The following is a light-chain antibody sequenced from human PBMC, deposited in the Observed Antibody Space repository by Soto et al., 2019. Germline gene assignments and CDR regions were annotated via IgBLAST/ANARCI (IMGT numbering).Light chain of an antibody. J-gene: IGLJ1*01. Sequence: QSVLTQPASVSGSPGQSITISCTGTSSDVGGYNYVSWYQQHPGKAPKFMIYDVSNRPSGVSNRFSGSKSGNTASLTISGLQAEDEADYYCCSYTTSNTNQIVFGTGTKLTVL. CDR2: DVS. CDR3: CSYTTSNTNQIV. CDR1: SSDVGGYNY. V-gene: IGLV2-14*01.